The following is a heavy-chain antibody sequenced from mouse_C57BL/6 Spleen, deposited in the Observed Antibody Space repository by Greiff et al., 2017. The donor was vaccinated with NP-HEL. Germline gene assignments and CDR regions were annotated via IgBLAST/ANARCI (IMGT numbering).Heavy chain of an antibody. V-gene: IGHV10-1*01. Sequence: EVHLVESGGGLVQPKGSLKLSCAASGFSFNTYAMNWVRQAPGKGLEWVARIRSKSNNYATYYDDSVKDRFTISSDDSQSMLYLQMHTSHTEDTAMYYCVRERSSRSGVAYWGKGTLVTVSA. CDR1: GFSFNTYA. CDR2: IRSKSNNYAT. D-gene: IGHD1-1*01. J-gene: IGHJ3*01. CDR3: VRERSSRSGVAY.